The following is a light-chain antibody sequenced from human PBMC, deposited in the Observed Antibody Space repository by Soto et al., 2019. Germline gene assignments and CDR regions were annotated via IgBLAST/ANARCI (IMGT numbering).Light chain of an antibody. Sequence: EVVMTQSPATLPVSLGGRVALSCRASQSIGVNLAWYQQKPGQPPRLLIYEASNRDTGVPTRFGGSGSGTEFTLTITGLQSEDFAVYYCQQYNHWPPWTFGQGTKVEIK. CDR3: QQYNHWPPWT. V-gene: IGKV3D-15*01. CDR1: QSIGVN. J-gene: IGKJ1*01. CDR2: EAS.